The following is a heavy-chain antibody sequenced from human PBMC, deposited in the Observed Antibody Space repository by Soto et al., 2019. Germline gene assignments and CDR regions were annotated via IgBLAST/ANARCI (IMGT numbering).Heavy chain of an antibody. V-gene: IGHV1-18*01. CDR2: ISAYNGNT. CDR1: GYTFTSYG. CDR3: ARQAKRYSSGWYPFDY. Sequence: ASVKVSCKASGYTFTSYGISWVRQAPGQGLEWMGWISAYNGNTNYAQKLQGRVTMTTDTSTSTAYMELRSLRSDDTAVYYCARQAKRYSSGWYPFDYWGQGTLVTVSS. J-gene: IGHJ4*02. D-gene: IGHD6-19*01.